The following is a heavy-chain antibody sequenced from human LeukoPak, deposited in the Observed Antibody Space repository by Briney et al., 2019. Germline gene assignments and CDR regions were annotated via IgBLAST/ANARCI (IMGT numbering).Heavy chain of an antibody. CDR2: IYFSGRT. V-gene: IGHV4-39*01. Sequence: TSETLSLTCSVSGDSVSRSDSYWDWIRQPPGKGLEWIGTIYFSGRTYYSPSLKSRVTISVDTSKNQFSLKLSSVTAADTAVYYCARPRRYSYYFDYWGQGTLVTVSS. CDR1: GDSVSRSDSY. J-gene: IGHJ4*02. CDR3: ARPRRYSYYFDY. D-gene: IGHD5-18*01.